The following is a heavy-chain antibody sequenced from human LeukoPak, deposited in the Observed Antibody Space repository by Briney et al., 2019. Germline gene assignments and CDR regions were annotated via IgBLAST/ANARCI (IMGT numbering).Heavy chain of an antibody. V-gene: IGHV1-18*01. J-gene: IGHJ5*02. CDR2: ISAYNSNT. CDR3: ARDLAVGDFWSGYYRWFDP. D-gene: IGHD3-3*01. CDR1: GYTFTSYG. Sequence: GASVKVSCKASGYTFTSYGIGWVRQAPGQGLEWMGWISAYNSNTNYAQKLRGRVTITTDTSTSTAYMELRSLRSDDTAVYYCARDLAVGDFWSGYYRWFDPWGQGTLVTVSS.